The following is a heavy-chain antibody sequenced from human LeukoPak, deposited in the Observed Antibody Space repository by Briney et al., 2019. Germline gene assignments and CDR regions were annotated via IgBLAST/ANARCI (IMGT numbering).Heavy chain of an antibody. CDR2: ISTSGST. J-gene: IGHJ4*02. CDR3: ASPRSGYRYTFDY. D-gene: IGHD3-22*01. V-gene: IGHV4-4*09. Sequence: PSETLPLTCPVSAASISNYYWSWIRQAPGKGLEWIGYISTSGSTKYNPSLTSRGSISLSTSKNRFSLNVNFVTAADTAVYYCASPRSGYRYTFDYWGQGALVTVSS. CDR1: AASISNYY.